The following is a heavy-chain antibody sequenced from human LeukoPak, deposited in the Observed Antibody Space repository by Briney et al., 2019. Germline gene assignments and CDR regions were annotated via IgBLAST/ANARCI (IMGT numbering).Heavy chain of an antibody. CDR3: ARVAIAAAGIWFDP. V-gene: IGHV4-59*08. D-gene: IGHD6-13*01. CDR2: IYYSGST. CDR1: GGSISSYY. Sequence: SETLSLTCTVSGGSISSYYWSWIRQPPGKGLKWIGYIYYSGSTNYNPSLKSRVTISVDTSKNQFSLKLSSVTAADTAVYYCARVAIAAAGIWFDPWGQGTLDTVSS. J-gene: IGHJ5*02.